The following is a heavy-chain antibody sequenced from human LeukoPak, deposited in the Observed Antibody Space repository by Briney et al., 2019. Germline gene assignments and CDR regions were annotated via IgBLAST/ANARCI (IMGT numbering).Heavy chain of an antibody. V-gene: IGHV4-39*07. Sequence: PSETLSLTCTVSGGSISSGSYYWSWIRQPAGKGLEWIGSIYYSGSTYYNPSLKSRVTISVDTSKNQFSLKLSSVTAADTAVYYCARGKEVITMLRGLKPGYYFDYWGQGTLVTVSS. J-gene: IGHJ4*02. D-gene: IGHD3-10*01. CDR2: IYYSGST. CDR3: ARGKEVITMLRGLKPGYYFDY. CDR1: GGSISSGSYY.